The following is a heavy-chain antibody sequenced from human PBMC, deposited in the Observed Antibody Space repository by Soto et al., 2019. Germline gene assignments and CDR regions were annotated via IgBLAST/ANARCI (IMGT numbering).Heavy chain of an antibody. J-gene: IGHJ6*02. V-gene: IGHV3-23*01. CDR3: ARSSAKYYDFWSGYYRSSTYYYYGMDV. CDR2: ISGSGGST. D-gene: IGHD3-3*01. CDR1: GFTFSSYA. Sequence: GGSLRLSCAASGFTFSSYAMSWVRQAPGKGLEWVSAISGSGGSTYYADSVKGRFTISRDNAKNTLYLQMNSLRAEDTAVYYCARSSAKYYDFWSGYYRSSTYYYYGMDVWGQGTTVTVSS.